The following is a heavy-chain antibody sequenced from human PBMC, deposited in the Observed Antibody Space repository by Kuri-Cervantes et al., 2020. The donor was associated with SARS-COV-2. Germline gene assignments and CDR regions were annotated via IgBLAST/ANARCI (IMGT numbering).Heavy chain of an antibody. CDR3: VKAPEGPDDY. CDR1: GFTFSSYS. CDR2: ISSSSSTI. Sequence: GESLKISCAASGFTFSSYSMNWVRQAPGKVLEWVSYISSSSSTIYYADSVKGRFTISRDNAKNSLYLQMNSLRDEDTAVYYCVKAPEGPDDYWGQGTLVTVSS. V-gene: IGHV3-48*02. J-gene: IGHJ4*02.